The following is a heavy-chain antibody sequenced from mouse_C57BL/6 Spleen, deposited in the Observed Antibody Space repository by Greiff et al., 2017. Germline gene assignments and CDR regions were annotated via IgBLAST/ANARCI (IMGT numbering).Heavy chain of an antibody. CDR3: TTGEYYGSSPWFAY. CDR2: IDPEDGDT. CDR1: GFNIKDYY. D-gene: IGHD1-1*01. J-gene: IGHJ3*01. V-gene: IGHV14-1*01. Sequence: EVQLQQSGAELVRPGASVKLSCTASGFNIKDYYMHWVKQRPEQGLEWIGRIDPEDGDTEYAPKFQGKATMTADTSSNTAYLQLSSLTSEDTAVYYCTTGEYYGSSPWFAYWGQGTLVTVSA.